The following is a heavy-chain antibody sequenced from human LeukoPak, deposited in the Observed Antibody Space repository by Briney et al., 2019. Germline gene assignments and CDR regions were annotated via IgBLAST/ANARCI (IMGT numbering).Heavy chain of an antibody. Sequence: GGSLRLSCAASGFTFGVSWMSWVRQAPGKGLEWVGNIKEDGGVKNYVDSVKGRLTISRDNAKSSLFLQMNNLRVEDTAVYYCVKDRGWNTFDYWGQGTLVTVPS. CDR3: VKDRGWNTFDY. D-gene: IGHD1/OR15-1a*01. V-gene: IGHV3-7*01. J-gene: IGHJ4*02. CDR1: GFTFGVSW. CDR2: IKEDGGVK.